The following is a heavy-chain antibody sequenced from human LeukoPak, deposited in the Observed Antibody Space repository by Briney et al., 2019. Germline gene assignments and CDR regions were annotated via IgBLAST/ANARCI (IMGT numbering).Heavy chain of an antibody. CDR1: RFTFSSYS. V-gene: IGHV3-48*01. J-gene: IGHJ5*02. D-gene: IGHD3-22*01. Sequence: GGSLRLSCAASRFTFSSYSMNWVRQAPGKGLEWVSYISSSSSTIYYADSVKGRFTISRDNAKNTLCLQMNSLRAEDTAVYYCAKTNDYYDSSGYYTWGQGTLVTVSS. CDR3: AKTNDYYDSSGYYT. CDR2: ISSSSSTI.